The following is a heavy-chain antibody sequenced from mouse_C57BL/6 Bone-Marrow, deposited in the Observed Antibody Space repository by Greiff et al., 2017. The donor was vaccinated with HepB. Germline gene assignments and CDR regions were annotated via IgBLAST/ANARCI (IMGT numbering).Heavy chain of an antibody. CDR3: AIYYDSNYFDC. J-gene: IGHJ2*01. CDR1: GYTFTSYT. V-gene: IGHV1-4*01. CDR2: INPSSGYT. Sequence: QVQLQQSGAELARPGASVKMSCKASGYTFTSYTMHWVKQRPGQGLEWIGYINPSSGYTKYNQKFKDKATLTADKSSSTAYMQLSSLTSEDAAVYYCAIYYDSNYFDCWGQGTTLTVSS. D-gene: IGHD1-1*01.